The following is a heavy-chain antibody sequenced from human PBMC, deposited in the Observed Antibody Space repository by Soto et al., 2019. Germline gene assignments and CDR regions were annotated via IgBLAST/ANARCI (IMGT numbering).Heavy chain of an antibody. Sequence: SQTLSLTCAISGDSVSSNSAAWNWIRRSPSRGLEWLGRTYYRSKWYNDYAVSVKSRITINPDTSKNQFSLQLNSVTPEDTTVYYCARAETAMAYYGMDVWGQGTTLTVSS. V-gene: IGHV6-1*01. CDR1: GDSVSSNSAA. J-gene: IGHJ6*02. CDR3: ARAETAMAYYGMDV. D-gene: IGHD5-18*01. CDR2: TYYRSKWYN.